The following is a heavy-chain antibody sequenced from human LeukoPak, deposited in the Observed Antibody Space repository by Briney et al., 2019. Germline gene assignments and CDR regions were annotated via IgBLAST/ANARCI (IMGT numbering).Heavy chain of an antibody. Sequence: SETLSLTCTVSGGSVSSGSYYWSWIRQPPGKGLEWIGYIYYSGSTNYNPPLKSRVTISVDTSKNQFSLKLSSVTAADTAVYYCARGLGYCSSTSCYPYFDYWGQGTLVTVSS. CDR1: GGSVSSGSYY. CDR3: ARGLGYCSSTSCYPYFDY. J-gene: IGHJ4*02. CDR2: IYYSGST. V-gene: IGHV4-61*01. D-gene: IGHD2-2*01.